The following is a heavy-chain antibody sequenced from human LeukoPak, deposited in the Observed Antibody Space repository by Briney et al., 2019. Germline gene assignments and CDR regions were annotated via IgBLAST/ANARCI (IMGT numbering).Heavy chain of an antibody. V-gene: IGHV4-4*07. CDR2: IYTSGST. J-gene: IGHJ4*02. D-gene: IGHD3-22*01. Sequence: SETLSLTCTVSGGSISSYYWSWIRQPAGKGLEWIGRIYTSGSTNYNPSLKSRVTMSVDTSKNQFPLKLSSVTAADTAVYYCARERWYYYDSSGYHDYWGQGTLVIVSS. CDR1: GGSISSYY. CDR3: ARERWYYYDSSGYHDY.